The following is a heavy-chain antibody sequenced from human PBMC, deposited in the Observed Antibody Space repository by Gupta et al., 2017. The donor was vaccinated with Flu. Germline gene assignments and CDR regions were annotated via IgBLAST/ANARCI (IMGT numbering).Heavy chain of an antibody. V-gene: IGHV3-23*01. J-gene: IGHJ4*02. Sequence: SGFTFSSHAMSWVRQAPGKGLEWVSSISGSGAGTYYADSVKGRFTISRDNFKNSLKLQMNSLRAEDSAXYXCAKDGXSDSSGYYGYLDYWGKGTLVTGSS. CDR1: GFTFSSHA. CDR2: ISGSGAGT. CDR3: AKDGXSDSSGYYGYLDY. D-gene: IGHD3-22*01.